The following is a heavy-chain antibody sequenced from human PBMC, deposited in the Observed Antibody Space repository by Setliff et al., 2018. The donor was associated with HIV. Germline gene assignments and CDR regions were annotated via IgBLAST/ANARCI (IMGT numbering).Heavy chain of an antibody. J-gene: IGHJ3*02. D-gene: IGHD3-16*01. CDR3: AKGSPFSGEIYAFWDI. V-gene: IGHV3-23*01. Sequence: PGGSLRLSCAASGFSFKNYAMAWVRPAPGKGREWVSAISGYGDSTYYADSVKGLLTVSRDNSKSTLYLRINSLRDEATAVYYCAKGSPFSGEIYAFWDIWGQGTLVTGS. CDR2: ISGYGDST. CDR1: GFSFKNYA.